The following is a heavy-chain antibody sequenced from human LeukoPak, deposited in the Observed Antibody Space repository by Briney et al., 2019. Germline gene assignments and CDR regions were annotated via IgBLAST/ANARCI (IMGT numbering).Heavy chain of an antibody. CDR3: ARGIRYYDILTGHVKGHDNSYYYYMDV. D-gene: IGHD3-9*01. CDR1: GYTFTGYY. J-gene: IGHJ6*03. CDR2: INPNSGGT. V-gene: IGHV1-2*02. Sequence: ASVKVSCKASGYTFTGYYMHWVRQAPGQGLEWMGWINPNSGGTNYAQKFQGRVTMTRDMSTSTVYMELSSLRSEDTAVYYCARGIRYYDILTGHVKGHDNSYYYYMDVWGQGTAVTISS.